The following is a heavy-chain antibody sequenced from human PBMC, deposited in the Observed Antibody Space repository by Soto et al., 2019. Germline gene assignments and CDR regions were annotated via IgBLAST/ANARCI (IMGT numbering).Heavy chain of an antibody. D-gene: IGHD3-22*01. CDR1: GFTFSDSA. J-gene: IGHJ3*01. V-gene: IGHV1-58*01. CDR3: ARDQLYYNDISGRPLNAFDV. CDR2: IVAGSGNT. Sequence: GASVKVSCKVSGFTFSDSAVQWVRQARGQGLEWIGWIVAGSGNTNYAQKFQERVTITRDMSTSTAYMEVRSLRAEDTAVYYCARDQLYYNDISGRPLNAFDVWGQGTMVTVSS.